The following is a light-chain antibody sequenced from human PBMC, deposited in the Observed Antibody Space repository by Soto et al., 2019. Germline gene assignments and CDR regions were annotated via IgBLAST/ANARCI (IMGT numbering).Light chain of an antibody. CDR1: QSISTW. V-gene: IGKV1-5*03. CDR2: KAS. CDR3: QQYNTYPYT. Sequence: DIQMTQSPSTLSASVGDRVTITCRASQSISTWLAWYQQKPGKAPKLLIYKASSLESGVPSRFSGSGSGTEFTLTISSLQPDDFSTYYCQQYNTYPYTFGQGTKLEIK. J-gene: IGKJ2*01.